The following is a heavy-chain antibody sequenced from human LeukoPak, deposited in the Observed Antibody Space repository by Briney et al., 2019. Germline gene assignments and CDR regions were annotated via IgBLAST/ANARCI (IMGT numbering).Heavy chain of an antibody. V-gene: IGHV4-59*01. J-gene: IGHJ6*02. CDR1: GGSISSYY. CDR3: ARAEYDFWSGYSNYYYYGMDV. CDR2: IYYSGST. Sequence: SETLSLTCTVSGGSISSYYWSWIRQPPGKGLEWIGYIYYSGSTNYNPSLKSRVTISVDTSKNQFSLKLSSVTAADTAVYYCARAEYDFWSGYSNYYYYGMDVWGQGTTVTVSS. D-gene: IGHD3-3*01.